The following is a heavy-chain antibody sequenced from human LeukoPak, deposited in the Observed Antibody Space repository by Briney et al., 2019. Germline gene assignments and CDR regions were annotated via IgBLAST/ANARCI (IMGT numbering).Heavy chain of an antibody. Sequence: GGSLRLSCSASGFSVTSCAMSWVRQAPGKGLEWVSTISNSGYNTWYADSVKGRFTISRDNSQNTLYLQMSGLRAEDTALYYCARHDGSSFIYYIDHWGEGALVTVSS. V-gene: IGHV3-23*01. CDR3: ARHDGSSFIYYIDH. CDR1: GFSVTSCA. J-gene: IGHJ4*02. D-gene: IGHD1-26*01. CDR2: ISNSGYNT.